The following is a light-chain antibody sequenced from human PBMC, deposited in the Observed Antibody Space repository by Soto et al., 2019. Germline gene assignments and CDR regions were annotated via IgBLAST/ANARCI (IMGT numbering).Light chain of an antibody. J-gene: IGLJ3*02. CDR2: LNSDGSH. CDR3: QTWGAGMKGV. Sequence: QPVLTQSPSASASLGASVKLTCTLSSGHSSYAIAWHQQQPEKGPRYLMKLNSDGSHSQGDGIPDRFSGSSSGAVRYLTPSSSQSEDEAGYYCQTWGAGMKGVFGGETQLNVL. V-gene: IGLV4-69*01. CDR1: SGHSSYA.